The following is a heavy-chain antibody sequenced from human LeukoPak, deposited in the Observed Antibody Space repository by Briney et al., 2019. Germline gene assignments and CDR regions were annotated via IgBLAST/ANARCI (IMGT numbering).Heavy chain of an antibody. D-gene: IGHD3-22*01. J-gene: IGHJ4*02. CDR1: GYILTELS. CDR2: FDPEDGET. Sequence: AASVKVSCKVSGYILTELSMHWVRQAPGKGLEWMGGFDPEDGETIYAQKFQGRVTMTEDTSTDTAYMELSSLRSEDTAVYYCATDKILNYYDSSGYYMSDYWGQGTLVTVSS. V-gene: IGHV1-24*01. CDR3: ATDKILNYYDSSGYYMSDY.